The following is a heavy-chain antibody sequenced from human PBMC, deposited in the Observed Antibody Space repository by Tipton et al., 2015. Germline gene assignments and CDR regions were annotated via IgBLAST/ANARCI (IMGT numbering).Heavy chain of an antibody. J-gene: IGHJ4*02. CDR3: AKVEYYGSGSSFGF. Sequence: SLRLSCTASGFTFDDYAMHWVRQAPGKGLEWVSVIYSGGSTYYADAVKGRFTISRDNSKNTLYLEMNSLRAEDTAVYYCAKVEYYGSGSSFGFWGQGTLVTVSS. D-gene: IGHD3-10*01. CDR1: GFTFDDYA. CDR2: IYSGGST. V-gene: IGHV3-23*03.